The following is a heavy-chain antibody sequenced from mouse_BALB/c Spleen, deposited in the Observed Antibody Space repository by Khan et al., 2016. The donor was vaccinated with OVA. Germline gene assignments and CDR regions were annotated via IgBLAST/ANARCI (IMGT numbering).Heavy chain of an antibody. Sequence: QVQLQQSGAELARPGASVKMSCKASGYTFTSYTIHWIKERPGQGLEWMGYINPSNGYTNYNQRFKEKATLTTDKSSTTAYLQLSSLTSDDSAVYNCVRDGAYHRNDGWFAYWGQGTLVTVSA. V-gene: IGHV1-4*01. J-gene: IGHJ3*01. D-gene: IGHD2-14*01. CDR1: GYTFTSYT. CDR2: INPSNGYT. CDR3: VRDGAYHRNDGWFAY.